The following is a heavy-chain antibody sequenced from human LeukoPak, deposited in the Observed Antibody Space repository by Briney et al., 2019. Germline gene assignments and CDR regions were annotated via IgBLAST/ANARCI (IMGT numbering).Heavy chain of an antibody. V-gene: IGHV3-33*01. CDR3: AGESALGYRSSTNCRRYGMDL. J-gene: IGHJ6*02. CDR1: GFTFSSYG. D-gene: IGHD2-2*01. CDR2: IWYDGSKK. Sequence: GGSLRLSCAASGFTFSSYGMHWVRQAPGKGLEWVAVIWYDGSKKYYADSVKGRFTISRDNSKNTLYLQMNSLRAADTAVYYCAGESALGYRSSTNCRRYGMDLWGQGTTVTVSS.